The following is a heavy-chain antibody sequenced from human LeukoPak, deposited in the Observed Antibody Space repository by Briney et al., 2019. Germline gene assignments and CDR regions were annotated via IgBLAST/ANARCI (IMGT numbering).Heavy chain of an antibody. J-gene: IGHJ3*02. CDR3: ARVVYSSGWYGGDAFDI. CDR1: GYTFTSYG. V-gene: IGHV1-18*01. Sequence: ASVKVSCKASGYTFTSYGISWVRQAPGQGLEGMGWISAYNGNTNYAQKLQGRVTMTTDTSTSTAYMELRSLRADDTAVYYCARVVYSSGWYGGDAFDIWGQGTMVTVSS. D-gene: IGHD6-19*01. CDR2: ISAYNGNT.